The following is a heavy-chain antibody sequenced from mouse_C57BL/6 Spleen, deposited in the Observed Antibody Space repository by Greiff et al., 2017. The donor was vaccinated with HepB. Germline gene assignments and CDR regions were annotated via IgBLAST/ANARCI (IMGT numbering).Heavy chain of an antibody. CDR3: AGGYDGRDYFDY. D-gene: IGHD2-2*01. Sequence: QVQLQQSGAELVKPGASVKISCKASGYAFSSYWMNWVKQRPGKGLEWIGQIYPGDGDTNYNGKFKGKATLTADKSSSTAYMQLSSLTSEDSAVYFCAGGYDGRDYFDYWGQGTTLTVSS. J-gene: IGHJ2*01. CDR2: IYPGDGDT. V-gene: IGHV1-80*01. CDR1: GYAFSSYW.